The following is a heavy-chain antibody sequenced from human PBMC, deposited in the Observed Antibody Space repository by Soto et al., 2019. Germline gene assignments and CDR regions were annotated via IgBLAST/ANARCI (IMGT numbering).Heavy chain of an antibody. CDR2: ISSSSSYI. J-gene: IGHJ4*02. D-gene: IGHD3-9*01. CDR1: GFTFSSYS. CDR3: ARVLGATYYDILTGYSPEYYFDY. Sequence: GGSLRLSCAASGFTFSSYSMNWVRQAPGKGLEWVSSISSSSSYIYYADSVKGRFTISRDNAKNSLYLQMNSLRAEDTAVYYCARVLGATYYDILTGYSPEYYFDYWGQGTLVTVSS. V-gene: IGHV3-21*01.